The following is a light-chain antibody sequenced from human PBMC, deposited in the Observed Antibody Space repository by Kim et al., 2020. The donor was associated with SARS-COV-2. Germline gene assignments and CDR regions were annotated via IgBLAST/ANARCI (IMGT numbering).Light chain of an antibody. CDR1: RSDVGGYNY. V-gene: IGLV2-14*04. Sequence: GQSITISCTGTRSDVGGYNYVSWYQQHPGKAPKLMIYDVSKRPSGVSNRFSGSKSGNTASLTISGLQAEDEADYYCSSYTSSSLVVFGGGAQLTVL. J-gene: IGLJ2*01. CDR3: SSYTSSSLVV. CDR2: DVS.